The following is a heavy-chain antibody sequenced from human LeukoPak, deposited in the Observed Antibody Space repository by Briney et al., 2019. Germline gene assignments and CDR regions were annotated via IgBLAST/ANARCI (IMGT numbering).Heavy chain of an antibody. J-gene: IGHJ4*02. D-gene: IGHD3-22*01. Sequence: GGSLRPSCAASGFSVDGNYMTWVRQVPGKGLEWVALIFSGDSTDYPDSVKGRFTISRDKSKNTVHLQMDSLRPEDTAIYYCALTYYFDRRGYSYFDYWGQGALVTVSS. CDR1: GFSVDGNY. CDR2: IFSGDST. CDR3: ALTYYFDRRGYSYFDY. V-gene: IGHV3-53*01.